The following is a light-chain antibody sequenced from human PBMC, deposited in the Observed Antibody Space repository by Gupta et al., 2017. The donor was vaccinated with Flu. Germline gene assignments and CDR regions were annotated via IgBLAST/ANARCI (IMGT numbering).Light chain of an antibody. J-gene: IGKJ1*01. CDR2: QCS. CDR1: QSLVYSDGNTY. V-gene: IGKV2-30*01. CDR3: MQGSRWPRA. Sequence: SSCRSSQSLVYSDGNTYLHWFQQRPCQSPRRLIYQCSHRESGVPDRFSGSGSGTDFTLKIRRVEAEDGGVYYCMQGSRWPRAFGQGTKVEIK.